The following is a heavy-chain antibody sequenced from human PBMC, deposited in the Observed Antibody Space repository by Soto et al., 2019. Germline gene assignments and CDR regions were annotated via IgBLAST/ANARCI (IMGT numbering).Heavy chain of an antibody. Sequence: PEPLSLTCAVYGGSFSGYYWSWIRQPPGKGLEWIGEINHSGSTNYNPSLKSRVTISVDTSKNQFSLKLSSVTAADTAVYYCARGRALLLWFGEYNWFDPWGKGTLVT. CDR2: INHSGST. CDR3: ARGRALLLWFGEYNWFDP. D-gene: IGHD3-10*01. V-gene: IGHV4-34*01. CDR1: GGSFSGYY. J-gene: IGHJ5*02.